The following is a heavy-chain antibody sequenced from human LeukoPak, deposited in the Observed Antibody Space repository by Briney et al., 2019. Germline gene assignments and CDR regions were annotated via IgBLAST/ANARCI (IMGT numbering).Heavy chain of an antibody. CDR1: GFTFSSYV. Sequence: PGGSLRLSCAVSGFTFSSYVMSWVRQAPGKGLEWVSTISGSGGGRYYADSVKGRFTISRDNSMNTLYLHMNSLRAEDTAVYYCAKDSHYGGNSMTSFDQWGQGTVVIVSS. J-gene: IGHJ4*02. CDR3: AKDSHYGGNSMTSFDQ. V-gene: IGHV3-23*01. CDR2: ISGSGGGR. D-gene: IGHD4-23*01.